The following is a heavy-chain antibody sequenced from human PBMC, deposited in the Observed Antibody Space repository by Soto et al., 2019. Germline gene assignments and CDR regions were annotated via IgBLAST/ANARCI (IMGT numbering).Heavy chain of an antibody. Sequence: SVKVSCKASGFTFTSSAVQWVRQARGQRLEWIGWIVVGSGNTNYAQKFQERVTITRDMSTSTAYMELSSLRSEDTAVYYCAAVTIAAAGPLPYYGMDVWGQGTTVTVSS. CDR3: AAVTIAAAGPLPYYGMDV. J-gene: IGHJ6*02. CDR1: GFTFTSSA. D-gene: IGHD6-13*01. V-gene: IGHV1-58*01. CDR2: IVVGSGNT.